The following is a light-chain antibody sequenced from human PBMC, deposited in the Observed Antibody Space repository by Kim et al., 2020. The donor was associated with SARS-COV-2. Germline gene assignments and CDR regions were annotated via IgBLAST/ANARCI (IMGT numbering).Light chain of an antibody. CDR2: AAS. CDR3: QQSFSTPYT. V-gene: IGKV1-39*01. CDR1: QSIGSS. J-gene: IGKJ2*01. Sequence: ASVGDSVTISCRASQSIGSSLNWYQQTSGKAPNPLIFAASTVYSVVPSRFTGGGSGTDFTLTISSLQPDDFATYYCQQSFSTPYTFGQGTKLEI.